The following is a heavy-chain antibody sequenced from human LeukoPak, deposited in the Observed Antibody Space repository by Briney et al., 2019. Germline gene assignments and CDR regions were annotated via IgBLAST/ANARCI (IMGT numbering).Heavy chain of an antibody. CDR3: ASGYGDYPNWFDP. J-gene: IGHJ5*02. Sequence: PGGSLRLSCAASGFTFSSYWMHWVRQAPGKGLVWVSHINSDVSSTSYADSVKGRFTISRDNAKNSLYLQMNSLRAEDTAVYYCASGYGDYPNWFDPWGPGTLVTVSS. D-gene: IGHD5-12*01. CDR2: INSDVSST. V-gene: IGHV3-74*01. CDR1: GFTFSSYW.